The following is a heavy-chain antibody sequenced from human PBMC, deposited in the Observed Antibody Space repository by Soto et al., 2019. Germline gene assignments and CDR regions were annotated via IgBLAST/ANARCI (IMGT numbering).Heavy chain of an antibody. D-gene: IGHD3-3*01. J-gene: IGHJ3*02. CDR2: ISAYNGNT. CDR3: ARGRERYYDFWSGPSDAFDI. CDR1: GYTFTSYG. V-gene: IGHV1-18*04. Sequence: ASVKVSCKASGYTFTSYGISWVLQAPGQGLEWMGWISAYNGNTNYAQKLQGRVTMTTDTSTSTAYMELRSLRSDDTAVYYCARGRERYYDFWSGPSDAFDIWGQGTMVTVSS.